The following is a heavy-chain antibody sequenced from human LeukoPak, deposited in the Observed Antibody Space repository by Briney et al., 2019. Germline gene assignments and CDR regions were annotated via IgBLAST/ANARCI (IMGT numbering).Heavy chain of an antibody. CDR1: GYTFTSYA. Sequence: GASVKVSCKASGYTFTSYAMNWVRQAPGEGLEWMGWINTNTGNPTYAQGFTGRFVFSLETSVSTAYLQISSLKAEDTAVYYCARDHQVVVVPAGDYWGQGTLVTVSS. J-gene: IGHJ4*02. V-gene: IGHV7-4-1*02. CDR3: ARDHQVVVVPAGDY. D-gene: IGHD2-2*01. CDR2: INTNTGNP.